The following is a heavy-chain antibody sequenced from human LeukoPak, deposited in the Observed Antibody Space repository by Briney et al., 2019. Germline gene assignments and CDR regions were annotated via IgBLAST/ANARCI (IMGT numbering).Heavy chain of an antibody. CDR3: AKDWHYGGPSD. J-gene: IGHJ4*02. V-gene: IGHV3-30*18. Sequence: GTSLRLSCAASGFTFRSHGMHWVRQDPDRGLEWVSTISSDANNEHYPDSLKGRFTISRDNSKNTLYLQMNSLRAEDTALYYCAKDWHYGGPSDWGQGALVTVSS. CDR1: GFTFRSHG. D-gene: IGHD4-23*01. CDR2: ISSDANNE.